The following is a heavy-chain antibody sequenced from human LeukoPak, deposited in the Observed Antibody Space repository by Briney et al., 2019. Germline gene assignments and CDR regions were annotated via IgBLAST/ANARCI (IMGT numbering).Heavy chain of an antibody. Sequence: GGSLRLSCAASGFTFSSYGMHWVRQAPGKGLEWVAVISYDGSNKYYADSVKGRFTISRDNSKNTLYLQMNSLRAEDTAVYYCAKDRRRYCSGGGCYGPKDYWGQGTLVTVSS. D-gene: IGHD2-15*01. CDR1: GFTFSSYG. J-gene: IGHJ4*02. V-gene: IGHV3-30*18. CDR3: AKDRRRYCSGGGCYGPKDY. CDR2: ISYDGSNK.